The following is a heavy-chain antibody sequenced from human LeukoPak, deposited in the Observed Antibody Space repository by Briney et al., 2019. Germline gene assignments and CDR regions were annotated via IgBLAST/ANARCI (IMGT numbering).Heavy chain of an antibody. J-gene: IGHJ1*01. Sequence: PGGSLRLSCAGSGYIFDDYGMRWVRQAPGKVLEWVAGINWNGGSTGYAASAKGRCTIPRDNAKTALYLEMNSLRVEDTAFYYCVRLGRDGYTYGAAYWGQGALVTVSS. CDR1: GYIFDDYG. V-gene: IGHV3-20*04. D-gene: IGHD5-24*01. CDR2: INWNGGST. CDR3: VRLGRDGYTYGAAY.